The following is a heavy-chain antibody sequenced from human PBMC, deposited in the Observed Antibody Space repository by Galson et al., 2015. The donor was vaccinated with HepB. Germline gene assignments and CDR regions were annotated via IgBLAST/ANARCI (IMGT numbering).Heavy chain of an antibody. CDR3: AKETYDSSGYYDY. CDR1: GFTFSSYA. D-gene: IGHD3-22*01. J-gene: IGHJ4*02. Sequence: SLRLSCAASGFTFSSYAMSWVRQAPGKGLEWVAVISYDGSNKYYADSVKGRFTISRDNSKDTLYLQMNSLRAEDTAVYYCAKETYDSSGYYDYWGQGTLVTVSS. CDR2: ISYDGSNK. V-gene: IGHV3-30*18.